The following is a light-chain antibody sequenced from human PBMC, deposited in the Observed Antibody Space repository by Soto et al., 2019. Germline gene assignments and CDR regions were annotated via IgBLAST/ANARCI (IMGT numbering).Light chain of an antibody. J-gene: IGKJ4*01. CDR3: QQYGTSPLT. CDR2: GAS. Sequence: EIVSTQSPGTLSLSPGESATLSCRASQSVYSSYLAWYQQKPGQAPRLLIYGASSRATGIPDRFSGSGSGTDFTLTISRLEPEDFAVYYCQQYGTSPLTFGGGTKVEIK. V-gene: IGKV3-20*01. CDR1: QSVYSSY.